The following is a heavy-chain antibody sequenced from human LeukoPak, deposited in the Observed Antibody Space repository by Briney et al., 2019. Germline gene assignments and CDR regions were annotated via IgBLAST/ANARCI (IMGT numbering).Heavy chain of an antibody. CDR3: ATNIVTPGYAFDF. CDR1: EYTLSAYY. CDR2: INPNSGVT. D-gene: IGHD2/OR15-2a*01. Sequence: ASVKVSCKGSEYTLSAYYIHWVRQAPGHGLEWMGWINPNSGVTKYAQKFQGRVTLTRDTSISTAYMELRSLRSDDMAVYFCATNIVTPGYAFDFWGQGTMVTVSS. V-gene: IGHV1-2*02. J-gene: IGHJ3*01.